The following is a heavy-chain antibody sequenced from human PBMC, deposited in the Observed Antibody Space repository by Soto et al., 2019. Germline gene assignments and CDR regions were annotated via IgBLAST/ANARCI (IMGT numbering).Heavy chain of an antibody. Sequence: GGPLRPPCAASGFTSSNHGMHWVRQAPGKGLEWVAVVYYDGTNTYSTDSVKGRFTISRDNSKNTVYLQMTSLRVEDTAVYYCAKDSHRTSSGYFDYWGQGTLVTVSS. D-gene: IGHD6-6*01. J-gene: IGHJ4*02. CDR3: AKDSHRTSSGYFDY. CDR1: GFTSSNHG. CDR2: VYYDGTNT. V-gene: IGHV3-33*06.